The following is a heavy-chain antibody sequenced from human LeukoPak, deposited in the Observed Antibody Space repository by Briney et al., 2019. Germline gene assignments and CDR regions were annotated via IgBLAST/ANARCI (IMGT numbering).Heavy chain of an antibody. CDR3: ARGGNCSITTCYAF. V-gene: IGHV1-69*13. J-gene: IGHJ4*02. CDR1: GGTFSSYA. CDR2: IIPIFGST. Sequence: SVKVSFKASGGTFSSYAVSWVRQAPGQGLEWMGGIIPIFGSTNYAQKFQGRVTITADDSTGTAYMELSSLTSEDTAVYYCARGGNCSITTCYAFWGQGTWSPSPQ. D-gene: IGHD2-2*01.